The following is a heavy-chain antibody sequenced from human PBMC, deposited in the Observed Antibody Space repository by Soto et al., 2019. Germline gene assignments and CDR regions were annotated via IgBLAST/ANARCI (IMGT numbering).Heavy chain of an antibody. Sequence: SETLSLTCTDSGGSISSYYWTWIRQPPGKGLEWIGFMYNSGSTHYNPSLKSRVTISLDTSKNQFSLNLRSVTAADTAVYYCARYCPDIVAAITWGYYLDFWGQGTLVTVSS. J-gene: IGHJ4*02. V-gene: IGHV4-59*08. CDR1: GGSISSYY. CDR3: ARYCPDIVAAITWGYYLDF. D-gene: IGHD5-12*01. CDR2: MYNSGST.